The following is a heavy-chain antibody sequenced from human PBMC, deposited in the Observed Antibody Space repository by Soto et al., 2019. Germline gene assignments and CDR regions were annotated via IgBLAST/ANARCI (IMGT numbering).Heavy chain of an antibody. CDR3: ARVRFLEWPNSYFDS. Sequence: SETLSLTCTVSGGSISSYYWSWIRQPPGKGLEWIGYIYYSGSTNYNPSLKSRVTISVDTSKNQFSLKLSSVTAADTAVYYCARVRFLEWPNSYFDSWGQGTLLTVSS. D-gene: IGHD3-3*01. CDR2: IYYSGST. CDR1: GGSISSYY. J-gene: IGHJ4*02. V-gene: IGHV4-59*01.